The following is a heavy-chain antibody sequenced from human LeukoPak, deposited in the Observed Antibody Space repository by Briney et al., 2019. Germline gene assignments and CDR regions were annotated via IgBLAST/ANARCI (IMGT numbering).Heavy chain of an antibody. CDR3: ARAERIVVVPLDY. Sequence: PGGSLRLSCAASGFTFSSYAMHWVRQAPGKGLEWVAVISYDGSNKYYADSVKGRFTISRDNSKNTLYLQMNSLRAEDTAVYYCARAERIVVVPLDYWGQGTLVTVSS. CDR2: ISYDGSNK. D-gene: IGHD2-2*01. CDR1: GFTFSSYA. J-gene: IGHJ4*02. V-gene: IGHV3-30-3*01.